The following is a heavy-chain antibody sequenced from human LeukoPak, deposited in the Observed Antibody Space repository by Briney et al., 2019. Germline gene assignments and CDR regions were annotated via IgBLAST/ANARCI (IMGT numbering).Heavy chain of an antibody. J-gene: IGHJ4*02. CDR1: GGTFNNNA. Sequence: SVKVSCKASGGTFNNNAFHWVRQAHGQGLEWMGGIIPIFGTKTCAQKFQGRVTITADESTSTAYMELSSLRSEDTAVYYCARGISSSDDYWGQGTLVTVSS. D-gene: IGHD6-6*01. V-gene: IGHV1-69*13. CDR3: ARGISSSDDY. CDR2: IIPIFGTK.